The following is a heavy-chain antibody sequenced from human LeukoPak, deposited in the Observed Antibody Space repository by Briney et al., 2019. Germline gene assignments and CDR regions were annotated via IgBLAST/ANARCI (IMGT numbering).Heavy chain of an antibody. CDR3: ARDIAVARGYYYYGMDV. J-gene: IGHJ6*01. CDR1: GFTFSSYA. D-gene: IGHD6-19*01. V-gene: IGHV3-30*04. Sequence: GRSLRLSCAASGFTFSSYAMHWVRQAPGKGLEWVAVISYDGSNKYYADSVKGRFTISRDNSKNTLYLQMNSLRAEDTAVYYCARDIAVARGYYYYGMDVWGKGPRSPSPQ. CDR2: ISYDGSNK.